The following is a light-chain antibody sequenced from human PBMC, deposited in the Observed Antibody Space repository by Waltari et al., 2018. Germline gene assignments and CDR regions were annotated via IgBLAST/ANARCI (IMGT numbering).Light chain of an antibody. J-gene: IGLJ3*02. CDR1: GGHCTNT. Sequence: QLVLTQSPPASASLGASVTPTCTLSGGHCTNTIAWLQQQPEKGPRYLMYVNSDGSHNKGVGIPDRFSGSSSGAERYLTISSLQSEDEADYYCQTGGHGTWVFGGGTRLTVL. V-gene: IGLV4-69*01. CDR3: QTGGHGTWV. CDR2: VNSDGSH.